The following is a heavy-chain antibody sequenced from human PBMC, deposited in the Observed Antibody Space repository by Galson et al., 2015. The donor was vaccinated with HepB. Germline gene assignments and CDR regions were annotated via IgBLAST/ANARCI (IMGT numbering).Heavy chain of an antibody. V-gene: IGHV3-30*18. Sequence: SLRLSCAASGFTFSSYSMHWVRQAPGKGLEWVAVISYDGSNKYYADSVKGRFTISRDNSKNTLYLQMNSLRAEDTAVYYCAKKKRGYSYGYFGYYFDYWGQGTLVTVSS. D-gene: IGHD5-18*01. CDR2: ISYDGSNK. J-gene: IGHJ4*02. CDR1: GFTFSSYS. CDR3: AKKKRGYSYGYFGYYFDY.